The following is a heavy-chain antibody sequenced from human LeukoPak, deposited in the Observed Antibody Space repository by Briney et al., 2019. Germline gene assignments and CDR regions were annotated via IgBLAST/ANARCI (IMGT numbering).Heavy chain of an antibody. D-gene: IGHD6-13*01. Sequence: ASVKVSCKASGYTFTSYGISWVRQAPGQGLEWXXXISAYNGNTNYAQKLQGRVTMTTDTSTSTAYMELRSLRSDDTAVYYCARDNRNKQQLVPLGYWGQGTLVTVSS. CDR2: ISAYNGNT. V-gene: IGHV1-18*04. CDR1: GYTFTSYG. J-gene: IGHJ4*02. CDR3: ARDNRNKQQLVPLGY.